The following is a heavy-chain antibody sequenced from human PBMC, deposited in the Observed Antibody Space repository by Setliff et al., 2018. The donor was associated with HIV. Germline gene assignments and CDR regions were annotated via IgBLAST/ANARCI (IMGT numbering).Heavy chain of an antibody. J-gene: IGHJ3*02. Sequence: GGSLRLSCAASGFTFSSYWMSWVRQAPGKGLEWVANIKQDGSETYYVDSVKGRFTISRDNAKNSLYLQKNSLRAEDTAIYYCARDLPVRLEPYFTFDIWGQGTMVTVSS. CDR1: GFTFSSYW. CDR2: IKQDGSET. V-gene: IGHV3-7*01. D-gene: IGHD1-1*01. CDR3: ARDLPVRLEPYFTFDI.